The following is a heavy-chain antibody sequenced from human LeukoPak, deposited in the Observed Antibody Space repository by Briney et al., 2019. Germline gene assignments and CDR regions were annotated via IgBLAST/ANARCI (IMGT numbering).Heavy chain of an antibody. Sequence: PGRSLRPSCAASGFTFDDYAMHWVRQAPGKGLEWVSGISWNSGSIGYADSVKGRFTISRDNAKNSLYLQMNSLRAEDTALYYCAKDLGYSGYDSIFDYWGQGTLVTVSS. CDR1: GFTFDDYA. V-gene: IGHV3-9*01. CDR3: AKDLGYSGYDSIFDY. CDR2: ISWNSGSI. J-gene: IGHJ4*02. D-gene: IGHD5-12*01.